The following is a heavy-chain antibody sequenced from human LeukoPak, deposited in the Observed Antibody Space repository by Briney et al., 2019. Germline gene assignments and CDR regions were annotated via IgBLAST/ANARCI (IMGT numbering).Heavy chain of an antibody. Sequence: PGGSLRLSCAASGFTFSSYAMSWVRQAPGKGLEWVSAISGSGGSTYYADSVKGRFTISRDNSKNTLYLQMNSLRAEDTAVYYCARTLGGGYWYYFDYWGQGTLVTVSS. CDR2: ISGSGGST. CDR3: ARTLGGGYWYYFDY. D-gene: IGHD2-15*01. V-gene: IGHV3-23*01. J-gene: IGHJ4*02. CDR1: GFTFSSYA.